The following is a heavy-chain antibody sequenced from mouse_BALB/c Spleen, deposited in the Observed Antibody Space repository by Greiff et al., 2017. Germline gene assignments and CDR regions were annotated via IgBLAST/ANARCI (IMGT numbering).Heavy chain of an antibody. Sequence: EVMLVESGGGLVQPGGSLKLSCAASGFTFSSYTMSWVRQTPEKRLEWVAYISNGGGSTYYPDTVKGRFTISRDNAKNTLYLQMSSLKSEDTAMYYCARHDGDAMDYWGQGTSVTVAS. CDR2: ISNGGGST. J-gene: IGHJ4*01. CDR1: GFTFSSYT. CDR3: ARHDGDAMDY. V-gene: IGHV5-12-2*01.